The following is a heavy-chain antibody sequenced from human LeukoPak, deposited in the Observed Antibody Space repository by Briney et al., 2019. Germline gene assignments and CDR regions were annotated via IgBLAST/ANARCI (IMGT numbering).Heavy chain of an antibody. CDR1: GYTFTGYY. V-gene: IGHV1-2*06. CDR2: INPNSGGT. Sequence: ASVKVSCTASGYTFTGYYMHWVRQAPGQGLEWMGRINPNSGGTNYAQKFQGRVTMTRDTSISTAYMELSRLRSDDTAVYYCAREADCSSTSCYSDFDYWGQGTLVTVSS. D-gene: IGHD2-2*01. J-gene: IGHJ4*02. CDR3: AREADCSSTSCYSDFDY.